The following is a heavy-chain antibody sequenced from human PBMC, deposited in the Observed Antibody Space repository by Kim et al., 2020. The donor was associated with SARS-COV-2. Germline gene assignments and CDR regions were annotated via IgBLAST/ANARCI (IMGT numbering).Heavy chain of an antibody. CDR1: GSSINSSAYY. CDR2: FYYSGTT. D-gene: IGHD3-10*01. J-gene: IGHJ4*02. V-gene: IGHV4-39*01. Sequence: SETLSLTCTVSGSSINSSAYYWGRIRQPPGQGLVWIGSFYYSGTTNFSPSLKSRVTISVDTSKSQFSLKVTSVTAADTAVYYCARHLRYGSAGQYYFDYWGQGTLVTVSS. CDR3: ARHLRYGSAGQYYFDY.